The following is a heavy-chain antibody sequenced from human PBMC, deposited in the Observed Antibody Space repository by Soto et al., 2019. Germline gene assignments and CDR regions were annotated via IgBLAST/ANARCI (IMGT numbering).Heavy chain of an antibody. CDR3: AKVGDRELDPSADPN. Sequence: EVQLLESGGGLVQPGGSLRLSCAASGFTFSSYAMSWVRQAPGKGLEWVSAISGSGGSTYYADSVKGRFTISRDNSKNTLYLQMNRLRAEDTAVYYCAKVGDRELDPSADPNWGQGTLVTVSS. J-gene: IGHJ4*02. CDR1: GFTFSSYA. V-gene: IGHV3-23*01. D-gene: IGHD1-26*01. CDR2: ISGSGGST.